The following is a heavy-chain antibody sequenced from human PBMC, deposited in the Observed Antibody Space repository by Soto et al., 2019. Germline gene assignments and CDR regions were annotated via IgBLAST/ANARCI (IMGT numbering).Heavy chain of an antibody. CDR1: GFTSSNYS. V-gene: IGHV3-23*01. D-gene: IGHD2-21*02. CDR2: TSGSGQYI. J-gene: IGHJ6*02. Sequence: EVRLLESGGGLVQPGGSLRLYCAGSGFTSSNYSMSWVRQAPGKGLEWVSTTSGSGQYIHYRDSVQGRFTISRDNSKNTLYLQMNSLRAEDTAVYYCAGGAMVTPYYYGLDVWGQGTKVTVSS. CDR3: AGGAMVTPYYYGLDV.